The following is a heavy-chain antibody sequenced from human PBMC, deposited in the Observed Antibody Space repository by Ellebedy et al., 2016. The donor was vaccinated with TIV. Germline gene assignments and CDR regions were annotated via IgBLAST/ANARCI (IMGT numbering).Heavy chain of an antibody. Sequence: SETLSLTCAVYGGSFSGYYWSWIRQPPGKGLEWIGSIYYSGSTYYNPSLKSRVTISVDTSKNQFSLKLSSVTAADTAVYYCARLGDSSGYYVSLAYYWGQGTLVTVSS. D-gene: IGHD3-22*01. CDR1: GGSFSGYY. CDR3: ARLGDSSGYYVSLAYY. J-gene: IGHJ4*02. V-gene: IGHV4-34*01. CDR2: IYYSGST.